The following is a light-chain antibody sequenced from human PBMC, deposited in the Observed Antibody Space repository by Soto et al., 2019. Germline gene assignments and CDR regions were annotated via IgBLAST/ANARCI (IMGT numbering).Light chain of an antibody. CDR2: DVG. Sequence: QSVLTQPRSVSGSPGQSVAISCTGTSIDVGGYNYVSWYQQHPGKAPKVMIYDVGKRPSGVPDRFSGSKSGNTASLTISGLQAEDEADYYCCSYAGGPYVFGTGTKVTVL. CDR1: SIDVGGYNY. J-gene: IGLJ1*01. CDR3: CSYAGGPYV. V-gene: IGLV2-11*01.